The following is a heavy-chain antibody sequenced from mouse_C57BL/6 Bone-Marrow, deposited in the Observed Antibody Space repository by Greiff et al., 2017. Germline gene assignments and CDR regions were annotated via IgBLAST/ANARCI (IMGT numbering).Heavy chain of an antibody. CDR3: AREKYYGSSYPFDY. CDR1: GYTFTSYG. CDR2: IYPRSGNT. J-gene: IGHJ2*01. D-gene: IGHD1-1*01. V-gene: IGHV1-81*01. Sequence: QVQLQQSGAELARPGASVKLSCKASGYTFTSYGISWVKQRTGQGLEWIGEIYPRSGNTYYNEKFKGKATLTADKSSSTAYMELRSLTSEDSAVYFCAREKYYGSSYPFDYWGQGTTLTVSS.